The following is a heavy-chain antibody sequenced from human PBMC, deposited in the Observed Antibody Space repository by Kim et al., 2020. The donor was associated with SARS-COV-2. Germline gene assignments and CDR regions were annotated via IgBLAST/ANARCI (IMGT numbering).Heavy chain of an antibody. CDR1: GFTFSSYS. Sequence: GGSLRLSCAASGFTFSSYSMNWVRQAPGKGLEWVSSISSSSSYIYYADSVKGRFTISRDNAKNSLYLQMNSLRAEDTAVYYCARDRAAAETQYFQHWGQGTLVTVSS. CDR3: ARDRAAAETQYFQH. D-gene: IGHD6-13*01. V-gene: IGHV3-21*01. CDR2: ISSSSSYI. J-gene: IGHJ1*01.